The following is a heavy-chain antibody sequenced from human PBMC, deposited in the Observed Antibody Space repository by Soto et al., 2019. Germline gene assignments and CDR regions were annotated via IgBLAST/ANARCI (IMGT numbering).Heavy chain of an antibody. Sequence: QVQLQESGPGLVKPSQTLSLTCTVSGDSISNGAYYWTWIRQLPGKGLEWIGYIYYSGSTYYIPSLPGRVTISVDTSQHQFSLKMTSVTDAETAVYYCARVRRTEGHLDDWYFDVWGHGTLVTVSS. CDR1: GDSISNGAYY. CDR3: ARVRRTEGHLDDWYFDV. D-gene: IGHD1-1*01. V-gene: IGHV4-31*03. J-gene: IGHJ2*01. CDR2: IYYSGST.